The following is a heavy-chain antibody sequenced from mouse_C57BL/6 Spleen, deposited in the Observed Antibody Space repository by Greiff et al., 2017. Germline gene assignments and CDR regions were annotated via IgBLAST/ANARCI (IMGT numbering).Heavy chain of an antibody. J-gene: IGHJ2*01. CDR2: IDPSDSYT. CDR1: GYTFTSYW. CDR3: ASPTGTLDY. Sequence: VQLQQPGAELVKPGASVKLSCKASGYTFTSYWMQWVKQRPGQGLEWIGEIDPSDSYTNYNQKFKGKATLTVDTSSSTAYMQLSSLTSEDSAVYYCASPTGTLDYWGQGTTLTVSS. V-gene: IGHV1-50*01. D-gene: IGHD4-1*02.